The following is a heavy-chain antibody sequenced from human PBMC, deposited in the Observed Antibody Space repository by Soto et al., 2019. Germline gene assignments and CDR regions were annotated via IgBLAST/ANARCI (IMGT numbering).Heavy chain of an antibody. Sequence: PWGSLRLSCAASGFTVSSNYMSWVRQAPGKGLEWVSVIYSGGSTYYADSVKGRFTISRHNSKNTLYLQMNSLRAEDTAVYYCETLYVFWRGRYYYYMDVWGKGTTVTVSS. CDR1: GFTVSSNY. CDR2: IYSGGST. V-gene: IGHV3-53*04. D-gene: IGHD3-3*01. CDR3: ETLYVFWRGRYYYYMDV. J-gene: IGHJ6*03.